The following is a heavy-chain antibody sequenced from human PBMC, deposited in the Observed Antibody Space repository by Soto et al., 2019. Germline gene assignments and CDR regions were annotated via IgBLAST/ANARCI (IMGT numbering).Heavy chain of an antibody. CDR2: ISDSGGTT. J-gene: IGHJ3*02. CDR1: GFTFSSYA. Sequence: PGGSLRLSCAASGFTFSSYAMNWVRQAPGKGLEWVSVISDSGGTTYYADSVKGRFTISRDNSKNTLYLQMNSLRAEDTAVYYCAKIKIPGYSSGWYLDDAFDIWGQGTMVTVSS. D-gene: IGHD6-19*01. V-gene: IGHV3-23*01. CDR3: AKIKIPGYSSGWYLDDAFDI.